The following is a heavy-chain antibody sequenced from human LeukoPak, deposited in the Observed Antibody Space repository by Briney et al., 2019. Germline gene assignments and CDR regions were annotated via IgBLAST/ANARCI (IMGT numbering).Heavy chain of an antibody. D-gene: IGHD6-19*01. CDR1: GYTFTSNN. J-gene: IGHJ4*02. V-gene: IGHV1-8*01. CDR3: ATDIAVAGKGTYYFDY. CDR2: MDPNSADT. Sequence: ASVKVSCKASGYTFTSNNINWVRQAPGQGLEWMGWMDPNSADTAYAQKFQGRVAMTRDTSISTAYMELSSLRSEDTAVYYCATDIAVAGKGTYYFDYWGQGTLVTVSS.